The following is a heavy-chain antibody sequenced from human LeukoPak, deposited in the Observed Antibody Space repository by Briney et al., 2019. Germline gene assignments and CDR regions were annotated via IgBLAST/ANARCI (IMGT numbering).Heavy chain of an antibody. J-gene: IGHJ4*02. CDR1: GGTFSSYA. Sequence: SSVKVSCKASGGTFSSYAISWVRQAPGQGLEWMGGIIPIFGTANYAQKFQGRVTITADESTSTAYMELSSLRSEDTAVYYCARDLYAVAGTDYWGQGTLVTVSS. V-gene: IGHV1-69*01. CDR2: IIPIFGTA. CDR3: ARDLYAVAGTDY. D-gene: IGHD6-19*01.